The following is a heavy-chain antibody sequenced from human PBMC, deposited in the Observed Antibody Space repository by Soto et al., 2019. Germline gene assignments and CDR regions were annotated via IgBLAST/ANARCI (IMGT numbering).Heavy chain of an antibody. Sequence: EVQLVESGGGLVQPGGSLRLSCAASGFTFSSYWMHWVRQAPGKGLVWVSRINSDGSSTSYADSVKGRFTISRDNAKNTLYLQMNSRRAEDTAVYYCAGGRYCISTSCYPYYWGQGTLVTVSS. CDR1: GFTFSSYW. CDR2: INSDGSST. J-gene: IGHJ4*02. V-gene: IGHV3-74*01. D-gene: IGHD2-2*01. CDR3: AGGRYCISTSCYPYY.